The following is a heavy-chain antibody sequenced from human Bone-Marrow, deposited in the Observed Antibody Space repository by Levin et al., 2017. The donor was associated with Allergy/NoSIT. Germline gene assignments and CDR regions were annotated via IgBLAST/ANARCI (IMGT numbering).Heavy chain of an antibody. J-gene: IGHJ4*02. Sequence: PGGSLRLSCAASGFPFSAYWMHWVRQAPGKGLVWVSRINSDGSDTTYADSVKGRFTISRDNAKNTLYLQMNSLRAEDMAVYYCARVSPDYVYDYWGQGTLVTVSS. CDR2: INSDGSDT. D-gene: IGHD3-16*01. V-gene: IGHV3-74*01. CDR3: ARVSPDYVYDY. CDR1: GFPFSAYW.